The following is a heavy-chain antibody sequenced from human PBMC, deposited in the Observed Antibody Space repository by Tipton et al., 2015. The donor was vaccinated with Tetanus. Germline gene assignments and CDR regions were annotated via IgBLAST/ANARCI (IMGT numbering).Heavy chain of an antibody. CDR3: ARDIEEVGATKYFDY. CDR2: INHSGST. V-gene: IGHV4-34*01. J-gene: IGHJ4*02. D-gene: IGHD1-26*01. Sequence: GLVKPSETLSLTCAVYGGSFSGYYWSWIRQPPGKGLEWIGEINHSGSTNYNPSLKSRVTISVDTSKNQFSLRLTSVTAADTAAYYCARDIEEVGATKYFDYWGQGTLVTVSS. CDR1: GGSFSGYY.